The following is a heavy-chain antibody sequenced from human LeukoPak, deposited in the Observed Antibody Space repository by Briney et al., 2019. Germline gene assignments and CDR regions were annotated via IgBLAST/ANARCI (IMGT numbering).Heavy chain of an antibody. D-gene: IGHD6-13*01. CDR3: ARHAHSSSWPYFDY. CDR1: GGSISSSSYY. V-gene: IGHV4-39*01. J-gene: IGHJ4*02. CDR2: IYYSGST. Sequence: SETLSLTCTVSGGSISSSSYYWGWIRQPPGKGLEWIGSIYYSGSTYYNPSLKSRVTISVDTSKNQFSLKLSSVTAADTAVYYCARHAHSSSWPYFDYWGQGTLVTVSS.